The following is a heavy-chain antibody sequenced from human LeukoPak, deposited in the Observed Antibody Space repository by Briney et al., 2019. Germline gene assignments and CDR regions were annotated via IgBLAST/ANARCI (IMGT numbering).Heavy chain of an antibody. V-gene: IGHV4-4*07. D-gene: IGHD6-6*01. CDR2: IYTSGST. Sequence: SETLSLTCTASGGSISSYYWSWIRQPAGKGLEWIGRIYTSGSTTYNPSLKSPVTISVDKSKNQFSLKLSSVTAADTAVYYCARGSIAARPEWFDPWGQGTLVTVSS. J-gene: IGHJ5*02. CDR3: ARGSIAARPEWFDP. CDR1: GGSISSYY.